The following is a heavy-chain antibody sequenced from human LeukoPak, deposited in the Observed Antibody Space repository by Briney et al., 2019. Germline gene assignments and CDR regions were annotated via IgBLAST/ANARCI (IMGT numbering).Heavy chain of an antibody. CDR1: GFTFTNYA. CDR3: AKHLDYDFWSGYSDFDY. CDR2: ISGSGGST. D-gene: IGHD3-3*01. J-gene: IGHJ4*02. V-gene: IGHV3-23*01. Sequence: GGALRLSCAASGFTFTNYAMSWVRQAPGKGLEWVSTISGSGGSTYYADSVKGRFTISRDNSKNTLYLQMNSLRAEDTAVYYCAKHLDYDFWSGYSDFDYWGQGTLVTVSS.